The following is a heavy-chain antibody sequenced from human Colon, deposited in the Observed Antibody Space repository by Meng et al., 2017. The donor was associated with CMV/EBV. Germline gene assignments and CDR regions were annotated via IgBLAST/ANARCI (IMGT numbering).Heavy chain of an antibody. Sequence: GGSLRLSCVFSGLSFNSYAMSWVRQAPGKGLEWVATINSIGDETYYADSVKGRFIVSRDNAKNTLFLQINGLGAEDTAVYYCAKNLFVPPAIMSVFAPNDYWGQGTLVTVSS. CDR3: AKNLFVPPAIMSVFAPNDY. CDR1: GLSFNSYA. D-gene: IGHD2-2*02. J-gene: IGHJ4*02. V-gene: IGHV3-23*01. CDR2: INSIGDET.